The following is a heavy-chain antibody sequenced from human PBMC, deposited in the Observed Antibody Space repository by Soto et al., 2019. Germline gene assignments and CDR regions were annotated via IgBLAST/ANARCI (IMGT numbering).Heavy chain of an antibody. CDR2: IYYSGST. D-gene: IGHD3-10*01. J-gene: IGHJ4*02. CDR3: VRRSGGTYLTLGY. V-gene: IGHV4-59*08. CDR1: GGSISSYY. Sequence: PSETLSLTCTVSGGSISSYYWSWIRQPPGKGLEWIGYIYYSGSTNYNPSLKSRVTMSVDTSKNQFSLNLSSVTAADTAVYYCVRRSGGTYLTLGYWGQGTQVTVSS.